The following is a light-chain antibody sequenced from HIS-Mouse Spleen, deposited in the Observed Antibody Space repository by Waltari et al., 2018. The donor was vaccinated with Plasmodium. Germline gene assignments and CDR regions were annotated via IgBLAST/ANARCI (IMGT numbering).Light chain of an antibody. CDR3: YSAADNNRV. CDR1: VLAKKY. CDR2: KDS. J-gene: IGLJ3*02. V-gene: IGLV3-27*01. Sequence: SYELTQPSSVSVSPGQTARITCSGDVLAKKYARWFQQKPGQAPVLVIYKDSERPSGIPERFSGSSSGTTVTLTISGAQVEDEADYDCYSAADNNRVFGGGTKLTVL.